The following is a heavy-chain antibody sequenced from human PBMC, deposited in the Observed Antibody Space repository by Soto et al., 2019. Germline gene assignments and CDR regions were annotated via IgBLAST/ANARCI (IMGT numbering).Heavy chain of an antibody. CDR3: ARDVWDIVVVPAALRGYYYYGMDV. D-gene: IGHD2-2*01. CDR1: GFTFSDYY. J-gene: IGHJ6*02. CDR2: ISSSGSTI. V-gene: IGHV3-11*01. Sequence: QVQLVESGGGLVKPGGSLRLSCAASGFTFSDYYMSWIRQAPGKGLEWVSYISSSGSTIYYADSVKGRFTISRDNAKNSLYRQMNSLRAEDTAVYYCARDVWDIVVVPAALRGYYYYGMDVWGQGTTVTVSS.